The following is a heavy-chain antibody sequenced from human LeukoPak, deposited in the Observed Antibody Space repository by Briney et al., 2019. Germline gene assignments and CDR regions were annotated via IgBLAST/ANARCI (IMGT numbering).Heavy chain of an antibody. CDR3: ARGRGDSASWYFDY. D-gene: IGHD2-2*01. CDR2: IKQDGSEK. V-gene: IGHV3-7*03. Sequence: GGSLRLSCAASGFTFGNYWMSWVRQAPGMGLEWVANIKQDGSEKYYVDSVKSRFTISRDHAKSSLYLQMNSLRVEDTAVYYCARGRGDSASWYFDYWGQGTLVTVSS. CDR1: GFTFGNYW. J-gene: IGHJ4*02.